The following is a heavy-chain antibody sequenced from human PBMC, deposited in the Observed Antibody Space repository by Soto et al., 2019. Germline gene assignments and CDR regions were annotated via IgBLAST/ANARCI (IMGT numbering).Heavy chain of an antibody. D-gene: IGHD2-15*01. CDR1: GYTFTSYA. V-gene: IGHV1-3*01. CDR3: ARDRAVVAATRRAFDI. CDR2: INAGNGNT. J-gene: IGHJ3*02. Sequence: QVQLVQSGAEVKKPGASVKVSCKASGYTFTSYAMHWVRQAPGQRLEWMGWINAGNGNTKYSQKFQGRVTITRDTSASTAYMELSSLRTEDTAVYYCARDRAVVAATRRAFDIWGQGTMVTVSS.